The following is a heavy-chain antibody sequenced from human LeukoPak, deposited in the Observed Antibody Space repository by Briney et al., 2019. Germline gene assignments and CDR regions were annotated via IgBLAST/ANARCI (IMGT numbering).Heavy chain of an antibody. V-gene: IGHV1-69*04. D-gene: IGHD3-9*01. Sequence: GASVKVSCTASGGTFSSYAISWVRQAPGQGLEWMGRIIPILGIANYAQKFQGRVTITADKSTSTAYMELSSLRSEDTAVYYCARDVGGSILTGYYTPFDYWGQGTLVTVSS. CDR2: IIPILGIA. CDR3: ARDVGGSILTGYYTPFDY. CDR1: GGTFSSYA. J-gene: IGHJ4*02.